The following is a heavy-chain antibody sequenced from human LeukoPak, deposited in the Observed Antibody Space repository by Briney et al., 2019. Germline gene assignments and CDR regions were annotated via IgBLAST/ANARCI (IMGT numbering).Heavy chain of an antibody. J-gene: IGHJ4*02. CDR2: IYFTGRT. D-gene: IGHD3-3*01. V-gene: IGHV4-59*01. CDR1: GGSISTYY. Sequence: PSETLSLTCTVSGGSISTYYWSWIRLPPGKGLEWIAYIYFTGRTQYNPSLKNRVTISVDTSKNQFSLRLSSVTPADTAVYYCARGGYDSDFDYWGQGTLVTVSS. CDR3: ARGGYDSDFDY.